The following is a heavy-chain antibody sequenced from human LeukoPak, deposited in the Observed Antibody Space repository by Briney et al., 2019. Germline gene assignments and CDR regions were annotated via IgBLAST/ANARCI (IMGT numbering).Heavy chain of an antibody. CDR2: IYYSGST. J-gene: IGHJ4*02. D-gene: IGHD6-19*01. V-gene: IGHV4-39*01. CDR3: ASPAVAGTLDY. Sequence: PSETLSLTCTVSGGSISSSSYYWGWIRQPPGKGLEWIGSIYYSGSTYYNPSLKSRVTISVDTSKNQFSLKLSSVTAADTAVYYCASPAVAGTLDYWGQGTLVTVSS. CDR1: GGSISSSSYY.